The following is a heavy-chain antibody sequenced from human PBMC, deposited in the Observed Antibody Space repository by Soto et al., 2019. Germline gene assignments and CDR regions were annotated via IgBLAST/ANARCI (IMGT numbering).Heavy chain of an antibody. J-gene: IGHJ6*02. CDR3: ARLWGYSGYDSRRQRKKYGMDV. V-gene: IGHV4-31*03. Sequence: SETLSLTCTVSGGSISSGGHHWSWIRQHPAKGLEWIGHIYYSGSTNYNPSLKSRVTISVDTSKNQFSLKLSSVTAADTAVYYCARLWGYSGYDSRRQRKKYGMDVWGQGTTVTVSS. CDR1: GGSISSGGHH. CDR2: IYYSGST. D-gene: IGHD5-12*01.